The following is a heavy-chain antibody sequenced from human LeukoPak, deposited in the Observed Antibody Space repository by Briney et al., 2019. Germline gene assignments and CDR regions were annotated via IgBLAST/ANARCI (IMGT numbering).Heavy chain of an antibody. Sequence: LGESLKISCKASGYSFTTYWIAWVRQMPGKGLEWMGMIYPGDSDTRYSPSFQGQVTISADKSITTAYLQWSSLKASDTAMYYCARRALGGYDSNYFDYWGQGTLVTVSS. CDR3: ARRALGGYDSNYFDY. J-gene: IGHJ4*02. CDR2: IYPGDSDT. CDR1: GYSFTTYW. D-gene: IGHD5-12*01. V-gene: IGHV5-51*01.